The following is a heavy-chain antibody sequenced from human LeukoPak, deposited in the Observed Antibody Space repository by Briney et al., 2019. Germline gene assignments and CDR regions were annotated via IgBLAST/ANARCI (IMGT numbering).Heavy chain of an antibody. CDR1: GGSISSSNW. J-gene: IGHJ4*02. CDR3: AIPPYCSSTSCRDC. D-gene: IGHD2-2*01. Sequence: SETLSLTCAVSGGSISSSNWWSRVRQPPGKGLEWIGEIYHSGSTNYNPSLKSRVTISVDKSKNQFSLKLSSVTAADTAVYYCAIPPYCSSTSCRDCWGQGTLVTVSS. CDR2: IYHSGST. V-gene: IGHV4-4*02.